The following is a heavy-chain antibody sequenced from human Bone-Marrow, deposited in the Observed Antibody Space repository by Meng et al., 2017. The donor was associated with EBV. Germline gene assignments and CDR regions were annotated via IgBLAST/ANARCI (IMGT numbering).Heavy chain of an antibody. CDR1: GASINSGDDS. D-gene: IGHD4-11*01. V-gene: IGHV4-30-2*01. CDR3: ARVRGSDYTDYSLDY. J-gene: IGHJ4*02. Sequence: LQLQETGSALVTASQTMALSCAVSGASINSGDDSWTWIRQPPGRGLEWIGYIYHSVSTHYNPSLKSRVTISVDRSKNQFSLQLTSVTAADTAVYFCARVRGSDYTDYSLDYWGQGTLVTVFS. CDR2: IYHSVST.